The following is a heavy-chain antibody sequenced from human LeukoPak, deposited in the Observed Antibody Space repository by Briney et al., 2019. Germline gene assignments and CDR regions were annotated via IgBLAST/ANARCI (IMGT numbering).Heavy chain of an antibody. Sequence: PSETLSLTCTVSGGSISSSSYYWGWIRQPPGKGLEWIGSIYYSGSTYYNPSLKSRVTISVDTSKNQFSLKLSSVTAADTAVYYCARSEGEQNYYYYGIDVWGQGTTVTVSS. D-gene: IGHD3-16*01. CDR1: GGSISSSSYY. CDR2: IYYSGST. CDR3: ARSEGEQNYYYYGIDV. J-gene: IGHJ6*02. V-gene: IGHV4-39*01.